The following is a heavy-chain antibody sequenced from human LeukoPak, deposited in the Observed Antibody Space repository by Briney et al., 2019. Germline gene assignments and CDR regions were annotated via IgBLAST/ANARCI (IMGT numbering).Heavy chain of an antibody. J-gene: IGHJ6*02. CDR3: ARDRLYSNLYYYYGMDV. CDR2: IWYDGSNK. D-gene: IGHD4-11*01. Sequence: GGSLRLSCAASGFTFSSYGMHWVRQAPGKGLEWVAVIWYDGSNKYYADSAKGRFTISRDNSKNTLYLQMNSLRAEDTAVYYCARDRLYSNLYYYYGMDVWGQGTTVTVSS. CDR1: GFTFSSYG. V-gene: IGHV3-33*01.